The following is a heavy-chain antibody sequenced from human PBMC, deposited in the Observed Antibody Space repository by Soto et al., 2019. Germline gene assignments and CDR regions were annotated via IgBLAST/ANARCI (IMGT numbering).Heavy chain of an antibody. CDR3: AKKVYYYDSSGYYSPGIDY. CDR1: GFTFTSSA. D-gene: IGHD3-22*01. Sequence: SVKVSCKASGFTFTSSAVQWVRQARGQRLEWIGWIVVGSGNTNYAQKFQERVTITRDMSTSTAYMELSSLRSEDTAVYYCAKKVYYYDSSGYYSPGIDYWGQGTLVTVSS. V-gene: IGHV1-58*01. J-gene: IGHJ4*02. CDR2: IVVGSGNT.